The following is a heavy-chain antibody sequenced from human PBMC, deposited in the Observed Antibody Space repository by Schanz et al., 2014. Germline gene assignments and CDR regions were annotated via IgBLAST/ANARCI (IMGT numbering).Heavy chain of an antibody. CDR1: GFTFSSYA. V-gene: IGHV3-48*01. Sequence: EVQLVESGGGLVQPGGSLRLSCAASGFTFSSYAMNWVRQAPGKGLEWVSTIGTSGGTNYADSVKGRFTISRDNAKNSLFLQMNSLRAEDTAVYYCARAGYDADNWFDPWGQGTLVTVSS. J-gene: IGHJ5*02. D-gene: IGHD2-2*01. CDR2: IGTSGGT. CDR3: ARAGYDADNWFDP.